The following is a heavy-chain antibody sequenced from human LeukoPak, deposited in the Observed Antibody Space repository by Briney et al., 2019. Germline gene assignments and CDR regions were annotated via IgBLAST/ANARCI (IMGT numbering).Heavy chain of an antibody. Sequence: GGSLRLSCAASGFTFSQYSMSWVRQAPGKGLEWVANIKQDGSAKYYVDSVKGRFTISRDDSKNSLYLQMDSLRAEDTAVYYCARDPRSSWYRAIDYSGQGSLVTVSS. V-gene: IGHV3-7*01. CDR2: IKQDGSAK. CDR1: GFTFSQYS. J-gene: IGHJ4*02. CDR3: ARDPRSSWYRAIDY. D-gene: IGHD6-13*01.